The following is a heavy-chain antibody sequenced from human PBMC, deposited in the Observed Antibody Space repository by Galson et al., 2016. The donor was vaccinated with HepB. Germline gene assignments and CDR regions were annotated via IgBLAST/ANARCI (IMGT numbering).Heavy chain of an antibody. CDR1: GGAFSRFA. V-gene: IGHV1-69*06. CDR3: AGGEGQWLQLWSSYYYYMDV. Sequence: SVKVSCKASGGAFSRFAISWVRQAPGQGLEWMGGIIPLFGTANYAQKFQGRVTITADKSTDTAYMELNSLISEDTAGYYCAGGEGQWLQLWSSYYYYMDVWGKGTTVTVSS. CDR2: IIPLFGTA. J-gene: IGHJ6*03. D-gene: IGHD5-18*01.